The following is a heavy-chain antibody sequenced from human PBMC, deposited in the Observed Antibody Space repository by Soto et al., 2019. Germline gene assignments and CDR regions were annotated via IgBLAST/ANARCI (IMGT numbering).Heavy chain of an antibody. D-gene: IGHD7-27*01. CDR2: FYTSGNT. Sequence: PSETLSLTCTVSGGSVSSYYWSWIRQPAGKGLEWIGRFYTSGNTNYNPSLKSRVTMSLDTSKNQFSLKLSSVTAADTAVYFCASDSTGWFDPWGKGPLVTVSS. CDR1: GGSVSSYY. J-gene: IGHJ5*02. V-gene: IGHV4-4*07. CDR3: ASDSTGWFDP.